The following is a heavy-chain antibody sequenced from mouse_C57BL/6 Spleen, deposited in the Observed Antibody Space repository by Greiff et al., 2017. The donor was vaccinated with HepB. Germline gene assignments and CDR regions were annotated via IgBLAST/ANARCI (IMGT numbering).Heavy chain of an antibody. CDR1: GYTFTSYW. V-gene: IGHV1-72*01. J-gene: IGHJ2*01. CDR3: ARSPMLRLGYFDY. CDR2: IAPNSGCT. D-gene: IGHD1-1*01. Sequence: VQLQQPGAELVKPGASVKLSCKASGYTFTSYWMHWVKQRPGRGLEWIGRIAPNSGCTKYNEKFKSKSTLTVDKSSSTAYMQLSSLTSEDSAVYYCARSPMLRLGYFDYWGQGTTLTVSS.